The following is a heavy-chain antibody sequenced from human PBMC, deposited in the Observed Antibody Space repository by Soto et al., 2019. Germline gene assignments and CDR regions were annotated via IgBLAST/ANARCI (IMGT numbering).Heavy chain of an antibody. CDR3: ARLRYSSSSYYGMDV. CDR2: IDPSDSYT. V-gene: IGHV5-10-1*01. J-gene: IGHJ6*02. Sequence: GESLKISCKGSGYSFTSYWISWVRQMPGKGLEWMGRIDPSDSYTNYSPSFQGHVTISADKSTSTAYLQWSSLKASDTAMYYCARLRYSSSSYYGMDVWGQGTTVTVSS. D-gene: IGHD6-6*01. CDR1: GYSFTSYW.